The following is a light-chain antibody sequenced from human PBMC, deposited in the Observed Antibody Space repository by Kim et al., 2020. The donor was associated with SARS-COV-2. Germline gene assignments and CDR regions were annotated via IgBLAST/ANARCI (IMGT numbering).Light chain of an antibody. CDR3: QSYDSSLSGVV. J-gene: IGLJ2*01. CDR1: SSNIGAGYD. Sequence: SVLTQPPSVSGAPGQRVTISCTGSSSNIGAGYDVHWYQHLPGTAPKLLIHGDSNRPSGVPDRFSGSKSGTSASLAITGLQAEDEADYYCQSYDSSLSGVVFGGGTQLTVL. CDR2: GDS. V-gene: IGLV1-40*01.